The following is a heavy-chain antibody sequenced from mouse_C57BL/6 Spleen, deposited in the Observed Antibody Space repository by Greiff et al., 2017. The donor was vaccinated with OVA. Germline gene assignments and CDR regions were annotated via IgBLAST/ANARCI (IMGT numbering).Heavy chain of an antibody. J-gene: IGHJ2*01. D-gene: IGHD1-1*01. CDR3: ARSSDYCGTTPFDY. CDR1: GYTFTSYW. V-gene: IGHV1-64*01. Sequence: QVQLQQPGAELVKPGASVKLSCKASGYTFTSYWMHWVKQRPGQGLEWIGMINLNSGSTNYNAKFKSKATLTVDKSSSTAYMQLSRLTSEDSAVYDCARSSDYCGTTPFDYWGQGTTLTVSS. CDR2: INLNSGST.